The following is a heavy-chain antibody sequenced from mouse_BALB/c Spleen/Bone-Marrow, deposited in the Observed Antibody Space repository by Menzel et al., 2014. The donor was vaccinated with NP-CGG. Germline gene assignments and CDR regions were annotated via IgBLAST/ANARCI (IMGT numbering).Heavy chain of an antibody. D-gene: IGHD1-1*01. Sequence: VMLVESGPGLVAPSQSLSISCTVSGFSLTSYGVHWVRQPPGKGLERLGVMWAGGSTDYNSALMSRLSITKDDSKSQLFLKMNSLQTDDTAMYFCARAPLYYGSSIYAMDYWGQGTSVTVSS. CDR3: ARAPLYYGSSIYAMDY. CDR1: GFSLTSYG. J-gene: IGHJ4*01. V-gene: IGHV2-9*02. CDR2: MWAGGST.